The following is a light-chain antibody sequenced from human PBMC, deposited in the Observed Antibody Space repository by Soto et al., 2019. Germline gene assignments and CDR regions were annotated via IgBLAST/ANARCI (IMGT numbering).Light chain of an antibody. CDR1: SSDVGGYNY. CDR3: SSYTSSSTLVV. CDR2: DVS. V-gene: IGLV2-14*01. J-gene: IGLJ2*01. Sequence: QSALTHPASVSGSPGQSITISCTGTSSDVGGYNYVSWYQQHPGKAPKLMIYDVSNRPSGVSNRFSGSKSGNTASLTISGLQAEDEADDYCSSYTSSSTLVVFGGGTKLTVL.